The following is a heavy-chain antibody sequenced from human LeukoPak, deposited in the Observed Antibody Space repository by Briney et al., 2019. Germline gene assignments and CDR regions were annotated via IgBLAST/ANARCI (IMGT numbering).Heavy chain of an antibody. V-gene: IGHV3-30-3*01. J-gene: IGHJ4*02. CDR1: GFTFSSYA. CDR2: ISYDGSNK. CDR3: ARASDDYVYGYYFDY. D-gene: IGHD3-16*01. Sequence: GGSLRLSCAASGFTFSSYAMHWVRQAPGKGLEWVAVISYDGSNKYYADSVKGRFTISRDNSKNTLYLQMNSLRAEDTAVYYCARASDDYVYGYYFDYWGQGTLVTVSS.